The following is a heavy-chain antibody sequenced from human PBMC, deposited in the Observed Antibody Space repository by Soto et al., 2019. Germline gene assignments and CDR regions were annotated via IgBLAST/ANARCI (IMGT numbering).Heavy chain of an antibody. J-gene: IGHJ4*02. V-gene: IGHV2-5*02. CDR1: VLSHSTRGVG. CDR3: AHIHVDSSGRLFDY. D-gene: IGHD3-22*01. Sequence: VSGPTLGNATQSLTLTCTFCVLSHSTRGVGVGWIRQPPGKALEWLALIYWDDDKRYSPSLKSRLTITKDTSKNQVVLTMTNMDPVDTATYYCAHIHVDSSGRLFDYWCQGTLVTVS. CDR2: IYWDDDK.